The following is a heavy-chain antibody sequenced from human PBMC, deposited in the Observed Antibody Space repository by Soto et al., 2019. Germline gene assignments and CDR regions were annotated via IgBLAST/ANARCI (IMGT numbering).Heavy chain of an antibody. Sequence: EVQLVESGGGLVKPGGSLRLSCAASGFTFSSYSMNWVRQAPGKGLEWVSSISSSSSYIYYADSVKGRFTISRDNAKNTWYLQMNSLRAEDTAVYYCARERGGSYSSRVWGPPNHDAFDIWGQGTMVTVSS. V-gene: IGHV3-21*01. J-gene: IGHJ3*02. CDR2: ISSSSSYI. CDR3: ARERGGSYSSRVWGPPNHDAFDI. CDR1: GFTFSSYS. D-gene: IGHD1-26*01.